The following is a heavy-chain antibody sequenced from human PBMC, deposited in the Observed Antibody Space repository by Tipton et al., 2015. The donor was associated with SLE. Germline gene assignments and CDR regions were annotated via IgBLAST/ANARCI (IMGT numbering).Heavy chain of an antibody. J-gene: IGHJ6*03. CDR3: ARGIAAAGLRLYYYYYMDV. V-gene: IGHV4-59*01. Sequence: TLSLTCAVYGGSFSGYYWGWIRHPPGKGLEWIGYIYYSGSTNYNPSLKSRVTISVDTSKNQFSLKLSSVTAADTAVYYCARGIAAAGLRLYYYYYMDVWGKGTTVTVSS. CDR2: IYYSGST. CDR1: GGSFSGYY. D-gene: IGHD6-13*01.